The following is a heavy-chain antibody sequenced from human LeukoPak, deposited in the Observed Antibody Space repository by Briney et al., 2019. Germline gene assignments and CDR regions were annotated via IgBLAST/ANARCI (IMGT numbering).Heavy chain of an antibody. V-gene: IGHV3-48*03. J-gene: IGHJ4*02. Sequence: PGGSLRLSCAASGFTFSSYEMNWGRQAPGKGLEWVSYISSSGSTICYADSVKGRFTISRVNAKNSLYPLIDSLRAEDTAVYYCARARQLAFWGQGTLVTVSS. CDR1: GFTFSSYE. D-gene: IGHD6-13*01. CDR2: ISSSGSTI. CDR3: ARARQLAF.